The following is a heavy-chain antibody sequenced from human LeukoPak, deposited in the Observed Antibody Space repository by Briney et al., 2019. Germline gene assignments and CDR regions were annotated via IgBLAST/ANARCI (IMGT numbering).Heavy chain of an antibody. V-gene: IGHV3-30*02. J-gene: IGHJ3*02. CDR3: AKGYCSSTSCYSHLDAFDI. D-gene: IGHD2-2*01. CDR2: IRYDGSNK. Sequence: EGSLRLSCAASGFTFSSHGMHWVRQAPGKGLEWVAFIRYDGSNKYYADSVKGRFTISRDKSKNTLYLQMNSLRAEDTAVYYCAKGYCSSTSCYSHLDAFDIWGQGTMVTVSS. CDR1: GFTFSSHG.